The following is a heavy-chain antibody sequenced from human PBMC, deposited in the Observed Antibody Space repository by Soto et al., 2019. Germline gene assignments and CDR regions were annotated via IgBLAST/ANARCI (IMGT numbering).Heavy chain of an antibody. V-gene: IGHV3-74*01. CDR3: ARESGDWPLNWFET. CDR1: GFNFSNHW. J-gene: IGHJ5*02. D-gene: IGHD3-9*01. Sequence: GGSLRLSCAASGFNFSNHWMHWVRQRPAEGLVWVSRITSDGKSKAYAESVKGRFAISRDNAKNTLYLQMNGLTAEDTAVYYCARESGDWPLNWFETWGKGHLVTVSS. CDR2: ITSDGKSK.